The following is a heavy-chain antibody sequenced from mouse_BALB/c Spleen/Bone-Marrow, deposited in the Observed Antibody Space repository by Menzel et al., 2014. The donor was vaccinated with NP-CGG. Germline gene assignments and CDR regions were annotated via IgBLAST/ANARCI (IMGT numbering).Heavy chain of an antibody. CDR2: INPDSSTI. CDR1: GFDFSRYW. V-gene: IGHV4-1*02. CDR3: TRLHYYGYSAY. J-gene: IGHJ3*01. D-gene: IGHD1-2*01. Sequence: EVKLQESGGGLVQPGGSLKLSCAASGFDFSRYWMSWVRRAPGKGLEWIGEINPDSSTINYTPSLKDKFIISRVNAKNTLYLRKSKVRSEDTALYYCTRLHYYGYSAYWGQGTLVTVST.